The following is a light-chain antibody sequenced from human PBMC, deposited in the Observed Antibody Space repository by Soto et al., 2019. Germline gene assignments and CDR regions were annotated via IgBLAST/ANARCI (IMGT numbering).Light chain of an antibody. CDR1: QSVSSY. CDR3: QQRSHWPQVGK. CDR2: DAS. Sequence: EIVLTQSPATLSLSPGERATLSCRASQSVSSYLAWYQQKPGQAPRLLIYDASNRATGIPARFSGSGSGTDSTLTISSLEPEEFAVYYCQQRSHWPQVGKFGQGTKV. J-gene: IGKJ1*01. V-gene: IGKV3-11*01.